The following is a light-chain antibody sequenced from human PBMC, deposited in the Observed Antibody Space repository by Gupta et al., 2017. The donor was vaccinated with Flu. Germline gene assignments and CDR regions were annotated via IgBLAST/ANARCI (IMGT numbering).Light chain of an antibody. J-gene: IGKJ2*01. CDR2: AAS. CDR1: QGIRTY. V-gene: IGKV1-16*02. CDR3: QQDYTYPYT. Sequence: PSSLSASVGDRVTITCRASQGIRTYLAWFQQKPGKPPKSLIFAASSLLSGVPSKFSGSGSGTDFVLTITSLQPEDFATYYCQQDYTYPYTFGQGTKLEIK.